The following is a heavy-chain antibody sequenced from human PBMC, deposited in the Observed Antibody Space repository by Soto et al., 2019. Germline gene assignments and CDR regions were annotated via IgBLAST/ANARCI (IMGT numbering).Heavy chain of an antibody. D-gene: IGHD2-2*01. Sequence: QVQLKESGPGLVKPSQTLSLTCTVSGGSISIGTSYWNWIRQHPGKGLEWIGYIYYTGTSNYNPSLKSRLRMSIDTSGNQFSLNLCSVTDADTAVYFCARARSCTSCYGGGEYDIWGQGTMVSVSS. CDR2: IYYTGTS. CDR3: ARARSCTSCYGGGEYDI. V-gene: IGHV4-31*03. J-gene: IGHJ3*02. CDR1: GGSISIGTSY.